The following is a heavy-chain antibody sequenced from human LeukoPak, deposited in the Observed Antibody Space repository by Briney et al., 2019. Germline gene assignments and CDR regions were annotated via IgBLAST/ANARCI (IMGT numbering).Heavy chain of an antibody. V-gene: IGHV3-23*01. Sequence: GGSLRLSCEASTFNFGLYVMTWARQAPGKGLEWVSGISGGGLSTYYTDSVKGRFTISRDNSKNTLYLQMNSLRAEDTAVYYCAKEHSYWGQGTLVTVSS. J-gene: IGHJ4*02. CDR1: TFNFGLYV. CDR3: AKEHSY. CDR2: ISGGGLST.